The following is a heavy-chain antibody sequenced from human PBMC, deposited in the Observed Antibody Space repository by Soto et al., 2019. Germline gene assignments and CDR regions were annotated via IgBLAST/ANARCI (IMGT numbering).Heavy chain of an antibody. CDR2: IFWDDDA. CDR1: GFSFSADGVG. V-gene: IGHV2-5*02. CDR3: AHAYGGTSWSNDAFDV. Sequence: QITLKESGPPLVKPTQTLTLTCIFSGFSFSADGVGVGWIRQPPGKALEWLALIFWDDDARYSPSLKSRLTITKDTSKNQVVLTMTNMDPVDTATYYCAHAYGGTSWSNDAFDVWGPGTVVTVSS. J-gene: IGHJ3*01. D-gene: IGHD2-21*01.